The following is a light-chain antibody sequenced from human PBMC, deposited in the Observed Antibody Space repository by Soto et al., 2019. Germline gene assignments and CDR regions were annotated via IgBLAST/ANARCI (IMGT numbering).Light chain of an antibody. V-gene: IGKV1-39*01. J-gene: IGKJ1*01. Sequence: DIQMTQSPSSLSASVGDRVTITCRASQSISSYLNWYQQKPGKAPKLLIYAASSLQSGVPSRFSGSGSWTDFTLTISSLQPEDVATYYCQQSYSTPPTFGQGTKVEIK. CDR3: QQSYSTPPT. CDR2: AAS. CDR1: QSISSY.